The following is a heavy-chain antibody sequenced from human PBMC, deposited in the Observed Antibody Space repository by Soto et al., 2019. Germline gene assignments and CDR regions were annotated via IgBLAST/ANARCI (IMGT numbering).Heavy chain of an antibody. Sequence: QEQLVESGGGVVQPGRSLRLSCAASGFNFINYAMHWVRQAPGKGLEWVAIIWPDGSNKKYADSVKGRFTISRDNSRNTVYLQITSLRVEDTAVYYCARGGFADLGVDYWGQGTLVTVSS. V-gene: IGHV3-33*01. CDR1: GFNFINYA. CDR3: ARGGFADLGVDY. CDR2: IWPDGSNK. J-gene: IGHJ4*02. D-gene: IGHD3-16*01.